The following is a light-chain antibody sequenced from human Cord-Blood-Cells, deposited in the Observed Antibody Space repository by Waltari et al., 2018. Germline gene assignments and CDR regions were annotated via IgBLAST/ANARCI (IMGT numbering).Light chain of an antibody. Sequence: QSALTQPASVSGSPGQSITISCTGTSSDVGSYNLVSWYQQHPGKAPKHMIYEGSKRPSGVSMRFPGSKSGNTASLTISGLQAEDEADYYCCSYAGSSTLVFGGGTKLTVL. CDR3: CSYAGSSTLV. CDR1: SSDVGSYNL. CDR2: EGS. J-gene: IGLJ3*02. V-gene: IGLV2-23*01.